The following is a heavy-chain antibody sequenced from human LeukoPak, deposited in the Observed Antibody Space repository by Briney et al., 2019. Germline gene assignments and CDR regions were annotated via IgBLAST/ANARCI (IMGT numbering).Heavy chain of an antibody. CDR2: IYYSGST. CDR1: GGSVSSGSYY. CDR3: ARGSYSYGFDY. Sequence: SETLSLTCTVSGGSVSSGSYYWSWIRQPPGKGLEWIGYIYYSGSTNFNPSLKSRVTISVDTSKNQFSLKLSSVTAADTAVYYCARGSYSYGFDYWGQGTLVTVSS. D-gene: IGHD5-18*01. J-gene: IGHJ4*02. V-gene: IGHV4-61*01.